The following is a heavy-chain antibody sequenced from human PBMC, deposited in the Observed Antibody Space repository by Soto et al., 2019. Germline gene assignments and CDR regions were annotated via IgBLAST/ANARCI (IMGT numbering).Heavy chain of an antibody. CDR3: ARVGCSSTSCYLGGPFDY. V-gene: IGHV4-34*01. CDR2: ISHSGST. D-gene: IGHD2-2*01. J-gene: IGHJ4*02. CDR1: GGSFSGYY. Sequence: QVQLQQWGAGLLKPSETLSLTCAVYGGSFSGYYSSWIRQPPGKEVEWIGEISHSGSTNYNPSLKSRVTISAATCNIQFSLERSSVTAADTAVYYCARVGCSSTSCYLGGPFDYWGQGTLVTVSS.